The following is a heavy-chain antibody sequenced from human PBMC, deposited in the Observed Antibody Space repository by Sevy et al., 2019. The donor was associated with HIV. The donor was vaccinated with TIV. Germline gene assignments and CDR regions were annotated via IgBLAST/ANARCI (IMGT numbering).Heavy chain of an antibody. CDR1: GFTFSSYS. Sequence: GGSLRLSCAASGFTFSSYSMNWVRQAPGKGLEWVSYISSTIYYADSVKGRFTISRDNAKNSLYLQMNSLRDEDTAVYYCARGGYCSSTSCYRDGMDVWGQRTTVTVSS. CDR3: ARGGYCSSTSCYRDGMDV. V-gene: IGHV3-48*02. J-gene: IGHJ6*02. D-gene: IGHD2-2*02. CDR2: ISSTI.